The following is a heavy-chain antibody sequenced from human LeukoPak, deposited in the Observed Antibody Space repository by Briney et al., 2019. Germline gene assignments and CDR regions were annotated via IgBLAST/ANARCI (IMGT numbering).Heavy chain of an antibody. J-gene: IGHJ4*02. Sequence: GGSLRLSGAASGFTVSSYEMNWVRQAPGKGLEWVSYISSSGSTIYYADSVKGRFTISRDNSKNTLYLQMNSLRAEDTAVYYCARAESSWYYFDYWGQGTLVTVSS. V-gene: IGHV3-48*03. CDR2: ISSSGSTI. CDR1: GFTVSSYE. D-gene: IGHD6-13*01. CDR3: ARAESSWYYFDY.